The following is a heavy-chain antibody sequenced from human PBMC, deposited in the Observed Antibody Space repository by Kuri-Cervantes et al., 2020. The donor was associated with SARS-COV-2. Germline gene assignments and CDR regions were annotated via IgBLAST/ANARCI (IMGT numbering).Heavy chain of an antibody. J-gene: IGHJ4*02. D-gene: IGHD6-19*01. V-gene: IGHV1-69*02. CDR2: IIPILGIA. CDR3: ASGAVADLFDY. Sequence: SVKVSCKASGGTFSSYTISWVRQAPGQGLGWMGRIIPILGIANYAQKFQGRVTITADKSTSTAYMELSSLRSEDTAVYYCASGAVADLFDYWGQGTLVTVSS. CDR1: GGTFSSYT.